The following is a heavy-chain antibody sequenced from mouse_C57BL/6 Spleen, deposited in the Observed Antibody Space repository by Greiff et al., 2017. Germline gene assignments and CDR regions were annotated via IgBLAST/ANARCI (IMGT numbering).Heavy chain of an antibody. CDR2: ISDGGSYT. J-gene: IGHJ1*03. CDR1: GFTFSSYA. Sequence: EVKLVESGGGLVKPGGSLKLSCAASGFTFSSYAMSWVRQTPEKRLEWVATISDGGSYTYYPDNVKGRFTISRDNAKNNLYLQMSHLKSEDTAMYYCARVDYGYWYFDVWGTGTTVTVSS. CDR3: ARVDYGYWYFDV. D-gene: IGHD2-4*01. V-gene: IGHV5-4*03.